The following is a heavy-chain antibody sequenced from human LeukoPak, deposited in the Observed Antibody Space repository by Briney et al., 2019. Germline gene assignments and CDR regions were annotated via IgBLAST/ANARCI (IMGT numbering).Heavy chain of an antibody. V-gene: IGHV3-7*03. D-gene: IGHD6-19*01. CDR1: GFTFSSYW. CDR2: IKQDGSEK. J-gene: IGHJ4*02. Sequence: GGSLRLSCAASGFTFSSYWMSWVRQAPGKGLEWVANIKQDGSEKYYVDSVKGRFTISRDNSKNTVYLQMNSLRAEDTAVYYCAKDLGSSGWYIDYWGQGTLITVSS. CDR3: AKDLGSSGWYIDY.